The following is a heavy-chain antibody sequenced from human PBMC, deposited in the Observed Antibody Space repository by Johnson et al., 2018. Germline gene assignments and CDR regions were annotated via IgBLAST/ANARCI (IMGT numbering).Heavy chain of an antibody. V-gene: IGHV3-15*07. D-gene: IGHD2-15*01. CDR3: TTVDIVVAVADPSI. CDR2: IKSKTDGGTT. CDR1: GFTFSSYG. J-gene: IGHJ3*02. Sequence: VQLVESGGGVVQPGRSLRLSCAASGFTFSSYGMHWVRQAPGKGLEWVGRIKSKTDGGTTGYAAPVKDRFTIARDDSKNTLYLQMNSLKIEDTAVYYCTTVDIVVAVADPSIWGQGTMVTVSS.